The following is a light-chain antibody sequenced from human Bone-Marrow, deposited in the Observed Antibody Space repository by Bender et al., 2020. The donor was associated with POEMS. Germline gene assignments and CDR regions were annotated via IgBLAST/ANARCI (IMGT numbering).Light chain of an antibody. CDR3: QSYDNSLGGWV. CDR1: SSNFGAGYD. V-gene: IGLV1-40*01. CDR2: GYN. J-gene: IGLJ3*02. Sequence: QSVLTQPPSVSGAPGQRVTISCTGTSSNFGAGYDINWYQHLPGTAPKLLIYGYNNRPSGVSNRFSGSKSGTSASLAITGLQAEDEGDYYCQSYDNSLGGWVFGGGTKLTVL.